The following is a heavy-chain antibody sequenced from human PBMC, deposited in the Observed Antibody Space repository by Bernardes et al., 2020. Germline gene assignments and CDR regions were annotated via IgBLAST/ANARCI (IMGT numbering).Heavy chain of an antibody. D-gene: IGHD2-2*01. CDR2: IYYSGST. CDR3: ARDSRYCSSTSCRYYFDY. J-gene: IGHJ4*02. Sequence: SETLSLTCTVSGGSISSYYWSWIRQPPGKGLEWIGYIYYSGSTNYNPSLKSRVTISVDTSKNQFSLKLSSVTAADTAVYYCARDSRYCSSTSCRYYFDYWGQGTLVTVSS. V-gene: IGHV4-59*01. CDR1: GGSISSYY.